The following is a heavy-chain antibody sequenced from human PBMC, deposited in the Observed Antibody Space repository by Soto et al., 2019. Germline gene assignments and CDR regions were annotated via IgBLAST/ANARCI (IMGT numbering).Heavy chain of an antibody. CDR3: ARRPYDYGDYIAFDI. CDR2: IYYSGST. D-gene: IGHD4-17*01. Sequence: QLQLQESGPGLVKPSETLSLTCTVSGGSISSSSYYWGWIRQPPGKGLEWIGSIYYSGSTYYNPSLKSRVPISVDTSKNQFSLKLSSVTAADTAVYYCARRPYDYGDYIAFDIWGQGTMVTVSS. J-gene: IGHJ3*02. V-gene: IGHV4-39*01. CDR1: GGSISSSSYY.